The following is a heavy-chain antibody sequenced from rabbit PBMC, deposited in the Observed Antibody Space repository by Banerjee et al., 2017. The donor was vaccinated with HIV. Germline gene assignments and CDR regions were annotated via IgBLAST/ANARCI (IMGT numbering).Heavy chain of an antibody. CDR3: ARGEAGGGYDFNL. CDR2: INCATGKA. Sequence: QSLEESGGDLVKPEGSLTLTCTASGFDLSTYYYMCWFRQAPGKGPEWIACINCATGKAVYANWAKGRFSISRTSSTTVTLQMTSLTAADTATYFCARGEAGGGYDFNLWGQGTLVTVS. CDR1: GFDLSTYYY. V-gene: IGHV1S40*01. D-gene: IGHD8-1*01. J-gene: IGHJ4*01.